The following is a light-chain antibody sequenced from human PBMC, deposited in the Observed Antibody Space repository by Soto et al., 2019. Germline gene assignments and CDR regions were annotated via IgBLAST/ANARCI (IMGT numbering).Light chain of an antibody. CDR3: SSHAGSDDPIV. J-gene: IGLJ1*01. Sequence: QSVLTQPPSASGSPGQSVTISCTGTSSDVGGYPFVSWYQQHPGKAPKVLIYDVNKRPSGVPDRFSGSKSGNTASLTVSGLQAEDEADSYCSSHAGSDDPIVFGTGTKLTVL. V-gene: IGLV2-8*01. CDR1: SSDVGGYPF. CDR2: DVN.